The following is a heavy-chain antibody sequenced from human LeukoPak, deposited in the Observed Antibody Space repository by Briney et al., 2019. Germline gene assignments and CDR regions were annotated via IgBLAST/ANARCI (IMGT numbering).Heavy chain of an antibody. J-gene: IGHJ4*02. D-gene: IGHD6-19*01. Sequence: SVKVSCKASGGTFSSYAISWVRQAPGQGLEWMGGIIPIFGTANYAQKFQGRVTITADESTSTAYMELSSLRSEDTAVYYCARDSPDIAVAGDFDYWGQGTLVTVSS. CDR3: ARDSPDIAVAGDFDY. V-gene: IGHV1-69*13. CDR1: GGTFSSYA. CDR2: IIPIFGTA.